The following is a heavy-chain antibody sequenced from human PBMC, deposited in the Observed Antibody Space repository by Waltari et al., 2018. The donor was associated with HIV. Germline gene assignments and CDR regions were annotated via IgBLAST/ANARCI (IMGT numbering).Heavy chain of an antibody. Sequence: QVHLPQWGSGLLKPSGTLSLTCAVYGGSFIGYYWTWIRQSPGRGLEWLGELDHTGTSTYNPSLKGRVTMSVDTSKNQFSLTLKSVTAADTAVYYCVRGFGNYGFYFDYWGQGKLVSVSS. D-gene: IGHD3-16*01. CDR2: LDHTGTS. CDR1: GGSFIGYY. V-gene: IGHV4-34*02. J-gene: IGHJ4*02. CDR3: VRGFGNYGFYFDY.